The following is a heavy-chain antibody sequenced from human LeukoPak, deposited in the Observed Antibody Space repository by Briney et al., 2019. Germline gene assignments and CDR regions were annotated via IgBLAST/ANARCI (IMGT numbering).Heavy chain of an antibody. V-gene: IGHV4-39*01. CDR2: IYSSGST. J-gene: IGHJ5*02. D-gene: IGHD6-19*01. CDR3: ARRNGYINDWPNWFAP. CDR1: GDSINSSTYC. Sequence: SETLSLTCTVSGDSINSSTYCWGWIRQPPGKGLEWIGTIYSSGSTYYNPPLKSRVTISVDTSKNQFSLKLSSVTAADTAVYYCARRNGYINDWPNWFAPWGQGTLVTVSS.